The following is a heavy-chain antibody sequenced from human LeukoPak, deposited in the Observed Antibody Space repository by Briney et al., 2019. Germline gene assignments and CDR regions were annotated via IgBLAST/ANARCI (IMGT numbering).Heavy chain of an antibody. CDR2: ISWNSGSI. Sequence: SGGSLRLSCTASGFTYHDYAMHWVRQAPGKGLEWVSGISWNSGSIGYADSVKGRFTISRDNAKNSLYLQMNRLRDEDTALYFCAKGYDNIGYNAFDIWGQGTMVTVSP. CDR3: AKGYDNIGYNAFDI. CDR1: GFTYHDYA. J-gene: IGHJ3*02. D-gene: IGHD3-22*01. V-gene: IGHV3-9*01.